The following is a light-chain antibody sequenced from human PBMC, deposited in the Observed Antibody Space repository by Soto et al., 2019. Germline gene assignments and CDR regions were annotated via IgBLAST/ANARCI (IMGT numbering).Light chain of an antibody. J-gene: IGLJ3*02. V-gene: IGLV3-21*04. CDR3: QVWDRSSDHVV. CDR1: NIGGEG. CDR2: FDS. Sequence: SYELTQPPSVSVAPGKTAAITCGGNNIGGEGVHWYQQKPGQAPILVISFDSDRPSGIPERFSGSKSGNTATLTISRVEAGDEGDYYCQVWDRSSDHVVFDGGTKLTVL.